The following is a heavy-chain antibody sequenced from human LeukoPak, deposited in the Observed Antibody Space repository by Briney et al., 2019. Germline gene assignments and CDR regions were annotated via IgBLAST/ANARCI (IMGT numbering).Heavy chain of an antibody. J-gene: IGHJ4*02. CDR3: ARAGESGVIDY. CDR1: GGSFSGYY. CDR2: INHSGST. V-gene: IGHV4-34*01. Sequence: SETLSLTCAVYGGSFSGYYWSWIRQPPGKGLEWIGEINHSGSTNYNPSLKSRVTISVDTSKNQFSLKLSSVTAADTAVYYCARAGESGVIDYWGQGTLVTVSS. D-gene: IGHD1-1*01.